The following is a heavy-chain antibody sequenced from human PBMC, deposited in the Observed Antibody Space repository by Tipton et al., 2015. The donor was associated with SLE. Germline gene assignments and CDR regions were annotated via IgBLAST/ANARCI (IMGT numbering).Heavy chain of an antibody. V-gene: IGHV4-34*01. J-gene: IGHJ5*02. CDR2: INHSGTT. Sequence: TLSLTCAVYGGSFSGYFWSWIRQLPDKGLEWIGEINHSGTTICNPSLKSRVTISVDTSKNQFSLKLSSVTAADTAVYYCASRSMSTVGGGIALNWFDPWGQGTLVAVTS. CDR1: GGSFSGYF. D-gene: IGHD3-16*02. CDR3: ASRSMSTVGGGIALNWFDP.